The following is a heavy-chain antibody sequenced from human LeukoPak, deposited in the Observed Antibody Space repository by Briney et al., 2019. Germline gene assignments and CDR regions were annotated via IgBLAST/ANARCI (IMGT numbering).Heavy chain of an antibody. Sequence: AGGSLRLSCAASGFNFSSYWMHWVRQAPGKGLVWVSRINSDGRSTSYADSVKGRFTISRDNAKNTLYLQMNSLRAEDTAVYYCARGGSSWEPYFYYGMDVWGQGTTVTVSS. CDR2: INSDGRST. CDR1: GFNFSSYW. V-gene: IGHV3-74*01. D-gene: IGHD6-13*01. J-gene: IGHJ6*02. CDR3: ARGGSSWEPYFYYGMDV.